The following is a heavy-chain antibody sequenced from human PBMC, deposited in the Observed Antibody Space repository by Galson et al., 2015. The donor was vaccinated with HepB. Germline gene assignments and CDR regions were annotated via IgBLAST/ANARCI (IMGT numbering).Heavy chain of an antibody. CDR1: GASVSSNSAA. V-gene: IGHV6-1*01. Sequence: CAISGASVSSNSAAWNWIRQSPSRGLEWLGRTYYRSKWYNDYAVSVKSRITINPDTSKNQFSLQLNSVTSDDTAVYYCSRGWFGEFSWLDSWGQGTLVTVSS. CDR2: TYYRSKWYN. CDR3: SRGWFGEFSWLDS. J-gene: IGHJ4*02. D-gene: IGHD3-10*01.